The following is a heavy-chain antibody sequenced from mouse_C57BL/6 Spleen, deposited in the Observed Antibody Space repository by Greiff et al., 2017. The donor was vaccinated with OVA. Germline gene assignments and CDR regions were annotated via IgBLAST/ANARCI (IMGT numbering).Heavy chain of an antibody. CDR3: ARDAELAWFAY. J-gene: IGHJ3*01. Sequence: DVKLVESGGGLVQSGRSLRLSCATSGFTFSDFYMEWVRQAPGKGLEWIAASRNKANDYTTEYSASVKGRFIVSRDTSQSILYLQMNALRAEDTAIYYCARDAELAWFAYWGQGTLVTVSA. CDR1: GFTFSDFY. CDR2: SRNKANDYTT. V-gene: IGHV7-1*01. D-gene: IGHD4-1*01.